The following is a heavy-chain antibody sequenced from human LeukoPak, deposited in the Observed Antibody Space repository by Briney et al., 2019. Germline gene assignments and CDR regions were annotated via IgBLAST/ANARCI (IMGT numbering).Heavy chain of an antibody. J-gene: IGHJ4*02. CDR3: ASRYCSSTSCYRPFDY. Sequence: GGSLRLSCAASGFSFSAYGMHWVRQASGKGLEWVAFIQNDGSDKYYVDSVKGRFTVSRDNSKNTLYLQMNSLRPEDTAVYYCASRYCSSTSCYRPFDYWGQGTLVTVSS. CDR1: GFSFSAYG. V-gene: IGHV3-30*02. CDR2: IQNDGSDK. D-gene: IGHD2-2*01.